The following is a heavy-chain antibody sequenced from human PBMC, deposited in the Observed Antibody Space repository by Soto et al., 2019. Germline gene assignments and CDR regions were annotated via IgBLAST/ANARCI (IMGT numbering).Heavy chain of an antibody. J-gene: IGHJ5*02. CDR1: AGSIISYY. Sequence: KTSETLSLTCTVSAGSIISYYWIWIRQPPGKGLEWIGYIHYSGSTNYNPSLQSRVTISVDTSKNQFSLRLTSVTAADTAVYYCARESSGRYDWFDPWGQGTLVTVSS. V-gene: IGHV4-59*01. CDR2: IHYSGST. CDR3: ARESSGRYDWFDP. D-gene: IGHD1-26*01.